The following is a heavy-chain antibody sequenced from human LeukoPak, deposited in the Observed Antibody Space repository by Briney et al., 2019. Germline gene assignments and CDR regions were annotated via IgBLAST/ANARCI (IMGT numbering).Heavy chain of an antibody. Sequence: GGSLRLSCAASGFIFSNYDMHWVRQAPGKRLECVAVIWNDGSETFHADSVKGRFRIARDNSKNTLYLQMNSLRAEDTAVYFCARDMGRAWYGPPDYWGQGTLVTVSS. D-gene: IGHD6-13*01. CDR1: GFIFSNYD. V-gene: IGHV3-33*01. J-gene: IGHJ4*02. CDR2: IWNDGSET. CDR3: ARDMGRAWYGPPDY.